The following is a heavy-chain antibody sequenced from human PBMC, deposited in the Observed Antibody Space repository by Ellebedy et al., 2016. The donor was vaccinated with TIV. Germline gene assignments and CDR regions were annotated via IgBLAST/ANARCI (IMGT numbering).Heavy chain of an antibody. Sequence: SETLSLXXTVSGGSISSSSYYWGWIRQPPGKGLEWIGYIYYSGSTYYNPSLKSRVTISVDTSKNQFSLKLSSVTAADTAVYYCAREFPTMTPHAGPGYYYGMDVWGQGTTVTVSS. J-gene: IGHJ6*02. CDR3: AREFPTMTPHAGPGYYYGMDV. CDR1: GGSISSSSYY. D-gene: IGHD2-15*01. V-gene: IGHV4-30-4*08. CDR2: IYYSGST.